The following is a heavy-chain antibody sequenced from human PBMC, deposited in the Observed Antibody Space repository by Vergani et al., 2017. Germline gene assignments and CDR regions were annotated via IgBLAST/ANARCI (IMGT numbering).Heavy chain of an antibody. V-gene: IGHV3-48*01. CDR1: GFRFSSYS. J-gene: IGHJ6*03. Sequence: DVDLVESGGGFVQPGGSRRLSCAASGFRFSSYSMHWVRQAPGKGLEWLAYISDSGSLQYYADSMKGRLVIDRDNAKNSVSLQLDSLRAEDTAVYYCARDLHDYGYLDVWGGGTTVTVSS. CDR3: ARDLHDYGYLDV. CDR2: ISDSGSLQ.